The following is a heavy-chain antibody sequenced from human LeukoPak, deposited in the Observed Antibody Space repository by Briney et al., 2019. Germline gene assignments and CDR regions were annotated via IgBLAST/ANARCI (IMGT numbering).Heavy chain of an antibody. Sequence: GGSQRLSCAASGFTFSSYEMNWVRQAPGKGLEWVSYISSGGSTIYYADSVRGRFTISRDNAKNSLYLQMNSLRAEDTAVYYCARAVGYSGFSDYWGQGTLITVSS. CDR3: ARAVGYSGFSDY. J-gene: IGHJ4*02. D-gene: IGHD5-12*01. CDR2: ISSGGSTI. V-gene: IGHV3-48*03. CDR1: GFTFSSYE.